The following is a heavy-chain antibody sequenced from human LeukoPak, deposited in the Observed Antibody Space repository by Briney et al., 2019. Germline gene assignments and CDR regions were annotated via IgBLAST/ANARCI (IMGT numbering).Heavy chain of an antibody. J-gene: IGHJ4*02. D-gene: IGHD3-3*01. CDR2: INRVGST. CDR3: ATAPLRSRLYYDY. Sequence: SETLSLTCAAFGGSFSGYYHTWIRQPPGKGLEWIGEINRVGSTKYNPSLRSRVTISVDTSKNQFSLKLTSVTAADTAVYYCATAPLRSRLYYDYWGQGTLVTVSS. CDR1: GGSFSGYY. V-gene: IGHV4-34*01.